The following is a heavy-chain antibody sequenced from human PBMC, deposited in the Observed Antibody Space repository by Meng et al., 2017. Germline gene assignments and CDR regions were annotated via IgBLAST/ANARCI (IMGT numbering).Heavy chain of an antibody. D-gene: IGHD5-24*01. J-gene: IGHJ4*02. V-gene: IGHV1-69*01. Sequence: QVWCGTEVKKAGSSVRFSCKPSGGTISSYAFSWVRPSPGQGLEWMGGIIPIFGTANYAQKFQGRVTITADESTSTAYMELSSLRSEDTAVYYCARVLRDGYNLGYWGQGTLVTVSS. CDR2: IIPIFGTA. CDR1: GGTISSYA. CDR3: ARVLRDGYNLGY.